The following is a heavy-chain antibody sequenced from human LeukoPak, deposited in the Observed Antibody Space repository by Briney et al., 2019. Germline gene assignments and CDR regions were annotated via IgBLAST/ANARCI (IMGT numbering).Heavy chain of an antibody. D-gene: IGHD3-10*01. CDR2: IKSKTDGGTT. CDR1: GFTFSNAW. V-gene: IGHV3-15*01. J-gene: IGHJ6*03. CDR3: TRELTYYYGSGSYNYYYYYYMDV. Sequence: GGSQRLSCAASGFTFSNAWMSWVRQAPGKGLEWVGRIKSKTDGGTTDYAAPVKGRFTIPRDDSKSIAYLQTNSLKTEDTAVYYCTRELTYYYGSGSYNYYYYYYMDVWGKGTTVTISS.